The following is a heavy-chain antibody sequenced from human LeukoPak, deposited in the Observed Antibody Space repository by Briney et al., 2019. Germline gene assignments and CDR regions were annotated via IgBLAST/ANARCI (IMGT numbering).Heavy chain of an antibody. D-gene: IGHD3-16*01. J-gene: IGHJ4*02. CDR3: VSSGGGD. CDR2: ITSSGTTI. Sequence: GGSLRLSCAASGFTFSTYEMNWVRQAPGKGLEWVSYITSSGTTIYYADSVKGRFTISRDNTKNSLYLQMNALRGDDTAVYYCVSSGGGDWGQGTLVTVSS. CDR1: GFTFSTYE. V-gene: IGHV3-48*03.